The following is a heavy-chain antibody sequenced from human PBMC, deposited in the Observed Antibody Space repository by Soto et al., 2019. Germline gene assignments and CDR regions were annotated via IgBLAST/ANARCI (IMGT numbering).Heavy chain of an antibody. CDR1: GFTFSNYA. CDR2: TSDDESRR. Sequence: QVHLVESGGGVVQPGRSLRLSCAASGFTFSNYAMHWVRQAPGKGLEWMAITSDDESRRYYADSVRGRFTISRDNSKNTLYLEMNSLRDEDTALFYCARGSGSRSFLIDYWGQGILVTVSS. V-gene: IGHV3-30*04. CDR3: ARGSGSRSFLIDY. D-gene: IGHD3-10*01. J-gene: IGHJ4*02.